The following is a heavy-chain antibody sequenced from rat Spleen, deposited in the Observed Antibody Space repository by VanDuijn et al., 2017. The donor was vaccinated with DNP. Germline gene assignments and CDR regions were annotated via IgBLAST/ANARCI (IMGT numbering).Heavy chain of an antibody. D-gene: IGHD5-1*01. CDR3: TTDSGTPRDWYFDF. CDR2: ITSGTGTT. J-gene: IGHJ1*01. Sequence: EVQLVESGGGLVQPGRSLKLSCAASGFTFSDYYMAWVRQAPTRGLEWIASITSGTGTTSYADAVKGRFTISRDNAKNTLYLQMDSLRSEDTATYYCTTDSGTPRDWYFDFWGPGTMVTVSS. V-gene: IGHV5-27*01. CDR1: GFTFSDYY.